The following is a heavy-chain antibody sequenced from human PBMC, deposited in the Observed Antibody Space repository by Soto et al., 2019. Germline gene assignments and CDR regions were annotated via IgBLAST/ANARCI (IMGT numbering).Heavy chain of an antibody. CDR1: GFTFSSYA. CDR3: ARAEIPFSWASGMDV. J-gene: IGHJ6*02. CDR2: ISYDGSNK. D-gene: IGHD3-3*02. Sequence: QVQLVESGGGVVQPGRSLRLSCAASGFTFSSYAMHWVRQAPGKGLEWVAVISYDGSNKYYADSVKGRFTISRDNSKNTLYLQMISLRAEDAAVYYCARAEIPFSWASGMDVWGQGTTVTVSS. V-gene: IGHV3-30-3*01.